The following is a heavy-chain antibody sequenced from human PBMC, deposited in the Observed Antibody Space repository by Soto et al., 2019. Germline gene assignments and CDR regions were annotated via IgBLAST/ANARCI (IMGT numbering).Heavy chain of an antibody. V-gene: IGHV1-69*01. CDR1: GGTFDIFS. D-gene: IGHD6-19*01. CDR2: IIPIFGTA. Sequence: QVQLVQSGAELKKPGSSMKVSCKASGGTFDIFSISWVRQAPGQGLEWMGGIIPIFGTAEYSQKFQGRVTITADESTSQFYMELSSLTVEDTAVYYCAKENRDDDSGWYSSTDWFDPWGQGTLVTVSS. J-gene: IGHJ5*02. CDR3: AKENRDDDSGWYSSTDWFDP.